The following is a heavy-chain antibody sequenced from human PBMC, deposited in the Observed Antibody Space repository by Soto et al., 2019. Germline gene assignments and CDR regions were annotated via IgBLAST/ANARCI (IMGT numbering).Heavy chain of an antibody. D-gene: IGHD3-10*01. CDR3: AKDKKYGSGSYYSFQH. V-gene: IGHV3-23*01. Sequence: EVQLLESGGGLVQPGWSLRLSCAASGFTFSSYAMSWVRQAPGKGLEWVSAISGSGGSTYYADSVKGRFTISRDNSKNTLYLHMNSLRAEDTAVYYCAKDKKYGSGSYYSFQHWGQGTLVTVSS. J-gene: IGHJ1*01. CDR1: GFTFSSYA. CDR2: ISGSGGST.